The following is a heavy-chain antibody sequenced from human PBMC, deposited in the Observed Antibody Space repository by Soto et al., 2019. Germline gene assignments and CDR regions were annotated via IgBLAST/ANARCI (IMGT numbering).Heavy chain of an antibody. Sequence: PGGSLRLSCAASGFTFNDYCMHWVRQGPGRGLVWVSRLNSDGTTTNYADSVKGRFTISRDNAKNTLYLQMNSLRVEDTAVYYCARGANDYTIPRGHDYWGQGTLVTVSS. CDR3: ARGANDYTIPRGHDY. V-gene: IGHV3-74*01. CDR2: LNSDGTTT. D-gene: IGHD4-4*01. J-gene: IGHJ4*02. CDR1: GFTFNDYC.